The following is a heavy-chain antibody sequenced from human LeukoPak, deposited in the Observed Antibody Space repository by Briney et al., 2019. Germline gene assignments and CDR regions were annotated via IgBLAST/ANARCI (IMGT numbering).Heavy chain of an antibody. V-gene: IGHV3-23*01. J-gene: IGHJ4*02. Sequence: PGGSLRLSCAASGFTFSSYWMSWVRQAPGKGLEWVSAISGSGGSTYYADSVKGLFTISRDNSKNTLYLQMNSLRAEDAAVYFCAKAPVTSCRGAYCYPFDSWGQGTLVTVSS. CDR3: AKAPVTSCRGAYCYPFDS. CDR1: GFTFSSYW. D-gene: IGHD2-21*01. CDR2: ISGSGGST.